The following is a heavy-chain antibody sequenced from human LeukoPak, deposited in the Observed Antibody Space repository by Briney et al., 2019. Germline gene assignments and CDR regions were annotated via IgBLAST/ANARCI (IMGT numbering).Heavy chain of an antibody. CDR2: IRSSSSYI. D-gene: IGHD6-19*01. J-gene: IGHJ4*02. V-gene: IGHV3-21*01. CDR1: GFTFSSYS. Sequence: GGSLRLSCAASGFTFSSYSMNWVRQAPGKGLEWVSFIRSSSSYIYYADSVKGRFTISRDNAKNSLYLQMDSLRAEDTAVYYCARPGIAVAGEFFDYWGQGTLVTVSS. CDR3: ARPGIAVAGEFFDY.